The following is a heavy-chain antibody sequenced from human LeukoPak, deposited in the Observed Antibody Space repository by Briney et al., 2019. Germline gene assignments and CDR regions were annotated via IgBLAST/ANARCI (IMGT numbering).Heavy chain of an antibody. Sequence: SETLSLTCTVSGGSVSTGSHYWSWIRQPPGKGLEWIVYVYYSGSTNYNPSLKSRVTISVDTSKNQFSLKLSSVTAADTAVYYCAREYYSSSWYYFDYWGQGTLVTVSS. CDR3: AREYYSSSWYYFDY. CDR1: GGSVSTGSHY. D-gene: IGHD6-13*01. V-gene: IGHV4-61*01. J-gene: IGHJ4*02. CDR2: VYYSGST.